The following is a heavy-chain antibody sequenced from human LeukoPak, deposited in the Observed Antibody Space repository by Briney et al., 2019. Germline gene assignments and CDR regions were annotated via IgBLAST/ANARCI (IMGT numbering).Heavy chain of an antibody. D-gene: IGHD4/OR15-4a*01. CDR1: GFIFNNYG. CDR2: IKGSSDTI. CDR3: VRGQGAHDNWFGP. J-gene: IGHJ5*02. Sequence: PGVSLRLSCTASGFIFNNYGMNWVRQAPGKELEWISYIKGSSDTIHYADSVKGRFTISRDNAKNTLSLQMTSLRAEDTAIYYCVRGQGAHDNWFGPWGQGTLVTVAS. V-gene: IGHV3-48*01.